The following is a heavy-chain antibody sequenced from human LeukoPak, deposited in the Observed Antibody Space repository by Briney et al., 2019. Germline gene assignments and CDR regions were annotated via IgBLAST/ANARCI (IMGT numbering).Heavy chain of an antibody. CDR2: INPNSGGT. V-gene: IGHV1-2*02. Sequence: RASVKVSCKASGYTFTGYYMHWVRQAPGQGLEWMGWINPNSGGTNYAQKFQGRVTMTRATSTSTAYMELSRLRSDDTAVYYCARISRVGATGHYYYYMDVWGKGTTVTVSS. J-gene: IGHJ6*03. D-gene: IGHD1-26*01. CDR1: GYTFTGYY. CDR3: ARISRVGATGHYYYYMDV.